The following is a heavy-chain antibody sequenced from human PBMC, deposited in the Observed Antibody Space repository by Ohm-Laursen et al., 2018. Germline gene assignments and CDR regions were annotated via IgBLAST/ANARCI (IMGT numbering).Heavy chain of an antibody. CDR2: VYASGST. CDR3: ARHRSLDV. CDR1: GGSISSYY. J-gene: IGHJ6*02. V-gene: IGHV4-4*07. Sequence: GTLSLTCVVSGGSISSYYWTWIRQPAGKGLEWIGRVYASGSTDYNPSLKIRVTLSVDTSKNQFSLKLSSVTAADTAVYYCARHRSLDVWGQGTTVTVSS.